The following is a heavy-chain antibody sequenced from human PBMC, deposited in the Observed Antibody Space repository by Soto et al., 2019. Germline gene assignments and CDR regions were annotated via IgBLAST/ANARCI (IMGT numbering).Heavy chain of an antibody. CDR3: ARENGITVTPFDY. Sequence: QVHLVQSGAEVKKPGASVKVSCKASGYTFTSYAMHWVRQAPGQRLEWMGWINTDNGNTKYSQKFQGIVTITRDTSATTAYMELSSLRSEDTAVYYCARENGITVTPFDYWGQGTLVTVSS. D-gene: IGHD4-17*01. J-gene: IGHJ4*02. CDR1: GYTFTSYA. V-gene: IGHV1-3*04. CDR2: INTDNGNT.